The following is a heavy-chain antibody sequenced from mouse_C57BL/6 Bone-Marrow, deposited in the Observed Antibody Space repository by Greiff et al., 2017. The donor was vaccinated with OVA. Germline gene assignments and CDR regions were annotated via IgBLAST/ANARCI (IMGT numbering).Heavy chain of an antibody. CDR1: GYSFTGYY. Sequence: EVQLQQSGPELVKPGASVKISCKASGYSFTGYYMNWVKQSPEKSLEWIGEINPSTGGTTYNQKFKAKATLTVDKSSSTAYMQLKSLTSEDSAVYYCARGLPTGKTYYFDYWGQGTTLTVSS. J-gene: IGHJ2*01. V-gene: IGHV1-42*01. CDR2: INPSTGGT. D-gene: IGHD4-1*02. CDR3: ARGLPTGKTYYFDY.